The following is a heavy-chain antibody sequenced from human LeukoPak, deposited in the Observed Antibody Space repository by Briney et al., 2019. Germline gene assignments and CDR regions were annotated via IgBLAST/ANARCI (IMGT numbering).Heavy chain of an antibody. D-gene: IGHD1-26*01. CDR1: GYTFTGCY. Sequence: GASVKVSCKASGYTFTGCYMHWVRQAPGQGLEWMGWINPNSGGTNYAQKFQGRVTMTRDTSISTAYMELSRLRSDDTAVYYCARDRVSQWELPDPYYYYMDVWGKGTTVTISS. J-gene: IGHJ6*03. CDR3: ARDRVSQWELPDPYYYYMDV. CDR2: INPNSGGT. V-gene: IGHV1-2*02.